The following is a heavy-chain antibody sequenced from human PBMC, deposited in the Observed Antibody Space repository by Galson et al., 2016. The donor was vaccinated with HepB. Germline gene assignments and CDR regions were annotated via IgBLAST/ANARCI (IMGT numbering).Heavy chain of an antibody. CDR3: ARDHGGYNSMDY. J-gene: IGHJ4*02. D-gene: IGHD5-24*01. Sequence: SLRLTCAASGFTFSSYWMHWVRQAPGKGLVWVSRIRGNGGAPSYADSVRGRFTISRDNAKNTLYLQMNSLRVEDTAVYYCARDHGGYNSMDYWGQGPLVTVSS. CDR2: IRGNGGAP. V-gene: IGHV3-74*01. CDR1: GFTFSSYW.